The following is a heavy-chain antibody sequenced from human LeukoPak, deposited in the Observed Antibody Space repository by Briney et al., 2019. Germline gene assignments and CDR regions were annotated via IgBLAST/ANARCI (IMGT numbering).Heavy chain of an antibody. CDR2: IYPGDSDT. V-gene: IGHV5-51*01. D-gene: IGHD2-15*01. CDR1: GYSFTSYW. Sequence: KGGESLKISCMGSGYSFTSYWIGWVRQMPGTGLEWMGIIYPGDSDTRYSPSFQGQVTISADKSISTAYLQWSSLKASDTAMYYCAATPTSDCSGGSCYTPYWYFDLWGHGTLVTVSS. J-gene: IGHJ2*01. CDR3: AATPTSDCSGGSCYTPYWYFDL.